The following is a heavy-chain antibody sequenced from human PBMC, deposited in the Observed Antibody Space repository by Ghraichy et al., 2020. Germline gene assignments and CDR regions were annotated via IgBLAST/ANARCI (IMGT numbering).Heavy chain of an antibody. CDR3: ARGLIVVVPAAIVPADYYYGMDV. CDR2: INHSGST. Sequence: SETLSLTCAVYGGSFSGYYWSWIRQPPGKGLEWIGEINHSGSTNYNPSLKSRVTISVDTSKNQFSLKLSSVTAADTAVYYCARGLIVVVPAAIVPADYYYGMDVWGQGTTVTVSS. J-gene: IGHJ6*02. V-gene: IGHV4-34*01. CDR1: GGSFSGYY. D-gene: IGHD2-2*01.